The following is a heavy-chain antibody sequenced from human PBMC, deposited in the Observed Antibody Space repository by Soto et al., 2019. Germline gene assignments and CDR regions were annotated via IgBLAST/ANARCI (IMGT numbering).Heavy chain of an antibody. CDR1: GSSLSTSGVG. D-gene: IGHD2-21*02. V-gene: IGHV2-5*02. J-gene: IGHJ6*02. Sequence: SGPTLVNPTQTLTLTCTFSGSSLSTSGVGVGWIRQPPGKALEWLALIYWDDDKRYSPSLRSRLTINKDTSKNQVVLTMTNMDPVDTATYFCIQSRFGGDCLQSYASHYYYGMDVWGQGTTVTVSS. CDR3: IQSRFGGDCLQSYASHYYYGMDV. CDR2: IYWDDDK.